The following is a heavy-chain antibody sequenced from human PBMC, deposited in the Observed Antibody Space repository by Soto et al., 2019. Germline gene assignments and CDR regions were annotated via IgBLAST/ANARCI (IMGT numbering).Heavy chain of an antibody. D-gene: IGHD2-15*01. CDR3: AKVSVVVLAAGDWFDP. CDR1: GFSFSTYA. V-gene: IGHV3-23*01. J-gene: IGHJ5*02. Sequence: EVQLLESGGGLVQPGGSLRLSCAASGFSFSTYAMTWVRQAPGKGLEWVSGISGNSGSTYYADSVKGRFTVSRDNSKNTVYLQMNSLRGDDKAVYYCAKVSVVVLAAGDWFDPWGQETLVTVSS. CDR2: ISGNSGST.